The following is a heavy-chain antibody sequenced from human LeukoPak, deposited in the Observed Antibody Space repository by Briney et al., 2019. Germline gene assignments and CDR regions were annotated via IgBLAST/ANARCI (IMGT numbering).Heavy chain of an antibody. J-gene: IGHJ5*02. Sequence: GASVKVSCKASGYTFSDYSITWERQAPGQGLEWMGWISPYNADTNYAQNFQGSVTMTTDRSTRTAYMELRNLRSDDTAVYYCARVTTVTRSPWSWGPKKIGQEVNWFDPWGQGTLITVS. CDR3: ARVTTVTRSPWSWGPKKIGQEVNWFDP. CDR2: ISPYNADT. D-gene: IGHD4-17*01. V-gene: IGHV1-18*01. CDR1: GYTFSDYS.